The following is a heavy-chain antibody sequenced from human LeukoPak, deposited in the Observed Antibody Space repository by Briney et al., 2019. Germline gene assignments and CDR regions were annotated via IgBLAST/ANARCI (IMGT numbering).Heavy chain of an antibody. V-gene: IGHV3-48*01. J-gene: IGHJ4*02. CDR2: IGPGGDI. CDR1: GFSFTAYS. CDR3: ARRFDS. Sequence: GGSLRLSCAASGFSFTAYSMNWVRQAPGRGLEWISYIGPGGDIYYADSVTGRFTVPRDTAKNSLYLQMNGLRLEDTAVYYCARRFDSWGQGTLVTVSS.